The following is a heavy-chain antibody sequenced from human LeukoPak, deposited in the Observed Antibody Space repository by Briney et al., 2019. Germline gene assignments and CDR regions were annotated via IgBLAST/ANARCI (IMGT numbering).Heavy chain of an antibody. V-gene: IGHV1-69*13. CDR2: IIPIFGTA. CDR1: GYTFTGYY. Sequence: SVKVSCKASGYTFTGYYMHWVRQAPGQGLEWMGGIIPIFGTANYAQKFQGRVTITADESTSTAYMELSSLRSEDTAVYYCASSPGNYFDYWGQGTLVTVSS. CDR3: ASSPGNYFDY. J-gene: IGHJ4*02.